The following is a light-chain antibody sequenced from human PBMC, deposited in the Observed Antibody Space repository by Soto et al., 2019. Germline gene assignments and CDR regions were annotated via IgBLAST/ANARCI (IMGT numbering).Light chain of an antibody. V-gene: IGKV3-15*01. CDR1: QSVIRN. Sequence: EIVMTQSPATLSVSPGERVTLFCRASQSVIRNLAWHQQKPGQAPRLLIYGVSTRATGVPARFSGSGSGTEFTLTISSLQPEDFAVHYCQNYYYWTPWTLGQGTKVDI. CDR2: GVS. CDR3: QNYYYWTPWT. J-gene: IGKJ1*01.